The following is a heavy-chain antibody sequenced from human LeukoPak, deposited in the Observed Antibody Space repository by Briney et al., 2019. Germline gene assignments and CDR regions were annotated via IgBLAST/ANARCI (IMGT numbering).Heavy chain of an antibody. CDR2: INEDGTDS. CDR1: GFTFSGHR. CDR3: VRDETLWTLDW. J-gene: IGHJ4*02. D-gene: IGHD1-1*01. V-gene: IGHV3-74*03. Sequence: PGGSLRLSCTASGFTFSGHRIHWVRQAPGMGLVWVSRINEDGTDSMYAESVKGRFTISRDNARNTVHLQMNSLRAEDTAVYHCVRDETLWTLDWWGQGTLVSVSS.